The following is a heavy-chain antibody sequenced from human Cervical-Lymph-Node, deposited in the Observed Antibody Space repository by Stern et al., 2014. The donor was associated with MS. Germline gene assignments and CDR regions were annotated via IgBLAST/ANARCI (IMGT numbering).Heavy chain of an antibody. CDR2: ISYDGDNK. Sequence: VQLVESGGGLVQPGRPLRLSCAASGFTFSLYDLHWVRQAPGKGLEWVAVISYDGDNKFYTDSVKGRFTISRDSSKSTLYLQLNSLRPEDTAIYYCAKDPRIYDSSGYLDAWGQGTVVTVSS. D-gene: IGHD3-22*01. CDR1: GFTFSLYD. CDR3: AKDPRIYDSSGYLDA. V-gene: IGHV3-30*18. J-gene: IGHJ5*02.